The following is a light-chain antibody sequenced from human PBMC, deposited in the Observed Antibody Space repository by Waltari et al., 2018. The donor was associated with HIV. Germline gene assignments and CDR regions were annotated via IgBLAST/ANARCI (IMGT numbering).Light chain of an antibody. Sequence: QSALTQPPSASGSPGQSVTLSCTGSNSDTGRYDYVSWYQLHPGKAPKLVISEVTKRPSGVSDRFSGSKSANTAFLTVSGLQAEDEADYYCSSFADRDGFYVLFGGGTRLTVL. J-gene: IGLJ2*01. CDR1: NSDTGRYDY. V-gene: IGLV2-8*01. CDR3: SSFADRDGFYVL. CDR2: EVT.